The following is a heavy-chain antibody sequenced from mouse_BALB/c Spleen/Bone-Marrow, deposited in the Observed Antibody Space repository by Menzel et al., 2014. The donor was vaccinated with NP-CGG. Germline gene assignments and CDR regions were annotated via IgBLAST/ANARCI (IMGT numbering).Heavy chain of an antibody. CDR3: ARSYYYGSSPFAY. J-gene: IGHJ3*01. Sequence: EVQGVESGPGLVKPSQSLSLTCTVTGYSITSDYAWNWIQQFPGNKLEWMGYISYSGSTSYNPSLKSRISITRDASKNQFFLQLNSVTTEDTATYYCARSYYYGSSPFAYWGQGTLVTVSA. V-gene: IGHV3-2*02. D-gene: IGHD1-1*01. CDR1: GYSITSDYA. CDR2: ISYSGST.